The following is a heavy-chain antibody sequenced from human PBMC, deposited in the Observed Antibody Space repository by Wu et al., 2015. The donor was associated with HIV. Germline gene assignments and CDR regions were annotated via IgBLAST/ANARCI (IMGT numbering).Heavy chain of an antibody. D-gene: IGHD5-12*01. Sequence: QVHLVQSGAEVKKPGSSVKVSCKASGGTFSSYAISWVRQAPGQGLEWMGRIIPIFGTANYAQKFQGRVTITADESTSTAYMELSSLRSEDTAVYYCARAMDSGYAESHYYYYYGMDVWGQGTTVTVSS. CDR3: ARAMDSGYAESHYYYYYGMDV. V-gene: IGHV1-69*18. J-gene: IGHJ6*02. CDR2: IIPIFGTA. CDR1: GGTFSSYA.